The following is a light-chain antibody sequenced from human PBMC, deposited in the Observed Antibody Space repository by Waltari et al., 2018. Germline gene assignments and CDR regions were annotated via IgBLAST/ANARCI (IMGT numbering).Light chain of an antibody. CDR3: QQYYTTPYT. V-gene: IGKV4-1*01. J-gene: IGKJ2*01. Sequence: DIVMTQSPDSLAVSLGERATINCTSSPSVFYSSNNKNYLAWYQQKPGQPPNLLIYWASTRESGVPDRFSGSGSGTDFTLTISSLQAEDVAVYYCQQYYTTPYTFGQGTKLEIK. CDR2: WAS. CDR1: PSVFYSSNNKNY.